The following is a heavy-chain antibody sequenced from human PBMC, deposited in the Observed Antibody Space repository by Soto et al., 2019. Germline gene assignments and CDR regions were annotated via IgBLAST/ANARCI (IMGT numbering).Heavy chain of an antibody. CDR1: GGSISSYY. Sequence: NPSETLSLTCTVSGGSISSYYWSWIRQPPGKGLEWIAYIYYSGSANYNPSLKSRVTISDDTSTNQFLLTLTSVTAADTAVYCCARGSYYYDSSGYYHYWGQATLVTVSS. V-gene: IGHV4-59*08. CDR3: ARGSYYYDSSGYYHY. D-gene: IGHD3-22*01. J-gene: IGHJ4*02. CDR2: IYYSGSA.